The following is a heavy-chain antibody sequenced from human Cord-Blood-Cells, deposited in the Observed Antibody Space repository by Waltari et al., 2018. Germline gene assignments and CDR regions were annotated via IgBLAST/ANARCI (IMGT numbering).Heavy chain of an antibody. Sequence: QMQLVQSGPEVKKPGTSVKVSCKASGSTFTSSAVQGVRQARGQRLEWIGWIVVGSGNTNYAQKFQERVTITRDMSTSTAYMELSSLRSGDTAVYYCAAGYCTGGVCYGFDYWGQGTLVTVSS. CDR2: IVVGSGNT. D-gene: IGHD2-8*02. CDR3: AAGYCTGGVCYGFDY. CDR1: GSTFTSSA. J-gene: IGHJ4*02. V-gene: IGHV1-58*01.